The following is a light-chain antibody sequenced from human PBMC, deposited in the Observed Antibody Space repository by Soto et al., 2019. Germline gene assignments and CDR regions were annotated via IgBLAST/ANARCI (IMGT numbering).Light chain of an antibody. Sequence: EIVRTQSPATLSVSPGERATLSCRASQSVSSNLAWYQQKPGQAPRLLIYGASTRATGIPARFSGSGSGTEFTLTISSLQSEDFAVYYCQQYNNWPQKTFGQGTKVDI. CDR1: QSVSSN. CDR3: QQYNNWPQKT. V-gene: IGKV3-15*01. CDR2: GAS. J-gene: IGKJ1*01.